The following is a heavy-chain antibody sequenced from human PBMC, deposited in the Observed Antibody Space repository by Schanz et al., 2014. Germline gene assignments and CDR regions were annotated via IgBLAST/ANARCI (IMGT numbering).Heavy chain of an antibody. CDR2: IYSDGRT. Sequence: VQLVESGGGVVQPGRSLRLSCAASGFIFNDYYMNWIRQAPGKGLEWVSVIYSDGRTYYGDSVKGRFSISRDNSKNTLYLQMDSLRAEDTAVYFCASLIGTTSAHFYGMDVWGQGTTVTVSS. D-gene: IGHD1-7*01. J-gene: IGHJ6*02. CDR3: ASLIGTTSAHFYGMDV. CDR1: GFIFNDYY. V-gene: IGHV3-66*01.